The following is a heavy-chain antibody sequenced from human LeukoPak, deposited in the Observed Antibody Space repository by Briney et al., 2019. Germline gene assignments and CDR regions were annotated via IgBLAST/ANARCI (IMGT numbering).Heavy chain of an antibody. CDR2: IYYSGST. Sequence: SETVSLTCTVSGGSISSGGYYWSWIRQHPGKGLEWIGYIYYSGSTYYNPSLKSRVTISVDTSKNQFSMKLSSVTAADTAVYYCARDHGSGSYQPYYYGMDVWGKGTTVTVSS. J-gene: IGHJ6*04. CDR3: ARDHGSGSYQPYYYGMDV. V-gene: IGHV4-31*03. CDR1: GGSISSGGYY. D-gene: IGHD3-10*01.